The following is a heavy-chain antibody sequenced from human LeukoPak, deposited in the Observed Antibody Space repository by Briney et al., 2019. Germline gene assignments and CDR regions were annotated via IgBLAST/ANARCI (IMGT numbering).Heavy chain of an antibody. CDR2: INPNSGGT. CDR3: ARGGGFSYGDRYYYYYMDV. Sequence: VASVKVSCKASGYTFTGYYMHWVRQAPGQGLEWMGCINPNSGGTNYAQKFQGRVTMTRDTSISTAYMELNRLRSGDTAVYYCARGGGFSYGDRYYYYYMDVWGKGTTVTISS. V-gene: IGHV1-2*02. J-gene: IGHJ6*03. CDR1: GYTFTGYY. D-gene: IGHD5-18*01.